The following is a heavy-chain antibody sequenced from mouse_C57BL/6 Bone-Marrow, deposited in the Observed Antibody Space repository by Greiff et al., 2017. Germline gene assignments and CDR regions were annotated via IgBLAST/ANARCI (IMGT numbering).Heavy chain of an antibody. V-gene: IGHV1-80*01. CDR3: ARDSSGDY. D-gene: IGHD3-2*01. CDR2: IYPGDGDT. Sequence: QVQLQQSGAELVKPGASVKISCKASGFAFSSYWMNLVKQRPGKGLEWIGQIYPGDGDTNYNEKFKGKATLTADKSSSTAYMQLSSLTSEDSAVYFCARDSSGDYWGQGTAITVSA. J-gene: IGHJ4*01. CDR1: GFAFSSYW.